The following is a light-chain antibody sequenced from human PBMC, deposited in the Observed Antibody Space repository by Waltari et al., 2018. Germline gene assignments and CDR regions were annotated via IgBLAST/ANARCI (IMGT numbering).Light chain of an antibody. CDR1: QSVSNY. CDR3: QQRSNWPPT. Sequence: EIVLTQSPATLSLSPVERATLSCRASQSVSNYLAWYQQKPGQAPRLLIYDASNRATGIPARFSGSGSGTDFTLTISSLEPEDFAVYYCQQRSNWPPTFGQGTKVEIK. J-gene: IGKJ1*01. V-gene: IGKV3-11*01. CDR2: DAS.